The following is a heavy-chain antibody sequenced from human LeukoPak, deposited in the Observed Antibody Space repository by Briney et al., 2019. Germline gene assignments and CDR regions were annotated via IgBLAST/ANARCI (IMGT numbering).Heavy chain of an antibody. CDR2: INHSGST. CDR1: GGSFSGYY. CDR3: AREAGGVAGTDY. D-gene: IGHD6-19*01. J-gene: IGHJ4*02. Sequence: PSETLSLTCAVYGGSFSGYYWSWIRQPPGKGLEWIGEINHSGSTNYNPSLKSRVTISVDKPKNQFSLKLSSVTAADTAVYYCAREAGGVAGTDYWGQGTLVTVSS. V-gene: IGHV4-34*01.